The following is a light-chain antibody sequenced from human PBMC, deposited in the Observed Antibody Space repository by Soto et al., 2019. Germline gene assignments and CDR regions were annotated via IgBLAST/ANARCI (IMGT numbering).Light chain of an antibody. CDR3: QHYHNYPWT. J-gene: IGKJ1*01. V-gene: IGKV1-8*01. Sequence: AIQMTQSPSSFSASTGDRVTISCRASQGISSYLAWYQQKPGKAPKLLIYGASTLQSGVPSRFSGSGFATDFTLTISCLQSEDFATYYCQHYHNYPWTFGQGTNVEIK. CDR1: QGISSY. CDR2: GAS.